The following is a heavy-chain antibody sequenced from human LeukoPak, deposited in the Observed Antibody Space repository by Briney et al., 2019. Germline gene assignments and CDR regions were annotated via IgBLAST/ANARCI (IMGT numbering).Heavy chain of an antibody. D-gene: IGHD3-9*01. CDR1: GGSFSGYY. CDR2: INHSGST. V-gene: IGHV4-34*01. CDR3: ARGDYYDILTGYRGLDY. J-gene: IGHJ4*02. Sequence: SETLSLTCAVYGGSFSGYYWSWIRQPPGKGLEWIGEINHSGSTNYNPSLKGRVTISVDTSKNQFSLKLSSVTAADTAVYYCARGDYYDILTGYRGLDYWGQGTLVTVSS.